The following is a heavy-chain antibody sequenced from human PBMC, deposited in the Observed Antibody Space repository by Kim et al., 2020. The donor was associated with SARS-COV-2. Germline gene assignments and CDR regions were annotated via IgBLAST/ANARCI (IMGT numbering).Heavy chain of an antibody. CDR1: EYSFTTYT. CDR2: INAGNGNT. V-gene: IGHV1-3*01. Sequence: ASVKVSCKASEYSFTTYTIHWLRQAPGQRLEWTGWINAGNGNTRYSQKFQGRVTITRDTSASTAYMELNSLRSEDTAVYYCARGSSSGIFYDWGQGTLVTVSS. J-gene: IGHJ4*02. CDR3: ARGSSSGIFYD. D-gene: IGHD3-3*01.